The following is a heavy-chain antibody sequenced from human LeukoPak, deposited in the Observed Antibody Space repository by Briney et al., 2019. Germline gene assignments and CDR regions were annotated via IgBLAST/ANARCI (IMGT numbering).Heavy chain of an antibody. V-gene: IGHV4-59*02. D-gene: IGHD2-2*01. CDR3: ARDRYAYSPRRYYFYMDV. CDR1: GGSVRGHY. J-gene: IGHJ6*03. Sequence: SETLSLTCTVSGGSVRGHYWTWIRQPPGKGPERIGYVQNTGSPSYNPSLRSRVTMSLDTSSNQFSLNLKSVTAADTAVYFCARDRYAYSPRRYYFYMDVWGGGTTVTVSS. CDR2: VQNTGSP.